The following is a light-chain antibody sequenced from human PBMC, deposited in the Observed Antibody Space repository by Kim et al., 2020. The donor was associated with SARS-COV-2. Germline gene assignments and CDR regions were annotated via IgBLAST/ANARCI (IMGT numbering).Light chain of an antibody. CDR2: GVS. V-gene: IGKV3-20*01. Sequence: EIVLTQSPGTLSLSPGERATLSCRASQSVSAGYLAWYQHRPGQAPRLLIYGVSSRATGIPDRFSGSGSGSGTDFTLTISRLEPEDFAVYYCQQYGRAQRTFGQGTKVDIK. J-gene: IGKJ1*01. CDR1: QSVSAGY. CDR3: QQYGRAQRT.